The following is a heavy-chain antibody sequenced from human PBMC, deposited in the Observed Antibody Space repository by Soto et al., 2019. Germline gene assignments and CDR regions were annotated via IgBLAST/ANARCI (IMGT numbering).Heavy chain of an antibody. V-gene: IGHV4-31*03. J-gene: IGHJ6*02. CDR3: VRDLPIDDFWSGYGYYGMDV. CDR1: GGSISSGGYY. CDR2: IYYSGST. D-gene: IGHD3-3*01. Sequence: SETLSLTCTVSGGSISSGGYYWSWIRQHPGKGLEWIGYIYYSGSTYYNPSLKSRVTISVDTSKNQFSLKLSSVTAADTAVYYCVRDLPIDDFWSGYGYYGMDVWGQGTTVTVSS.